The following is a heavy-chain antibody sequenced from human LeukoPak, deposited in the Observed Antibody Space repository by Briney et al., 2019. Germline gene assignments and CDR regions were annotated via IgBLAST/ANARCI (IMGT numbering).Heavy chain of an antibody. CDR2: IYPGDSET. V-gene: IGHV5-51*01. CDR1: GYRFTNYW. J-gene: IGHJ3*02. CDR3: AAGGYDYVWGSYSFDM. Sequence: GESLKISCKGSGYRFTNYWIGWVRQMPGKGLEWMGIIYPGDSETRYSPSFQGQVTISADKSFSTAYLQWSSLKASDTAMYYCAAGGYDYVWGSYSFDMWGQGTMVTVSS. D-gene: IGHD3-16*01.